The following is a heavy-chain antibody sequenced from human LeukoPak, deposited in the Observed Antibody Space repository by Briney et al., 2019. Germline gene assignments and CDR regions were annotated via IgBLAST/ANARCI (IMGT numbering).Heavy chain of an antibody. CDR1: GFTFSSYA. J-gene: IGHJ4*02. D-gene: IGHD3-10*01. V-gene: IGHV3-23*01. CDR3: AKGITYYKYYFDY. CDR2: ISGSGGST. Sequence: GGSLRLSCAASGFTFSSYAMSWVRQAPGKGLEWVSAISGSGGSTYYADSVKGRSTISRDNSKNTLYLQMNSLRAEDTAVYYCAKGITYYKYYFDYWGQGTLVTVSS.